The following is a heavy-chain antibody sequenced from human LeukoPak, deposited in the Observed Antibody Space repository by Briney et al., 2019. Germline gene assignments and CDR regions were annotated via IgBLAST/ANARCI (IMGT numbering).Heavy chain of an antibody. Sequence: SETLSLTCIVSGGSISSTSYYWGWIRQSPGKGLEWIGYIYHSGSTYYNPSLKSRVTISVDRSKNQFSLKLSSVTAADTAVYYCARESYSSSSWGQGTLVTVSS. J-gene: IGHJ5*02. CDR2: IYHSGST. CDR3: ARESYSSSS. CDR1: GGSISSTSYY. D-gene: IGHD6-6*01. V-gene: IGHV4-39*07.